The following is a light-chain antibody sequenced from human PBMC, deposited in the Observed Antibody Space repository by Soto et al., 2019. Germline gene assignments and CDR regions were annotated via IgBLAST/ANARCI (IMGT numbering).Light chain of an antibody. CDR1: QSISSW. J-gene: IGKJ1*01. V-gene: IGKV1-5*03. CDR3: QQYNSYSPWT. CDR2: KAS. Sequence: DIQMTQSPSTLSASVGDRVTITCRASQSISSWLAWYQQKPGKAPKLLIYKASSLESGVPSRFSGSGSGTEFTLTISILQPDDVATYYCQQYNSYSPWTFGQGTKVEIK.